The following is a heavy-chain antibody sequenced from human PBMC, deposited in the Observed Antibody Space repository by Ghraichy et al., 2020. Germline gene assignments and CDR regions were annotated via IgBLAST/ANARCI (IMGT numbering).Heavy chain of an antibody. V-gene: IGHV4-59*01. J-gene: IGHJ5*02. D-gene: IGHD6-6*01. Sequence: SETLSLTCTVSGGSISSYYWSWIRQPPGKGLEWIGYIYYSGSTNYNPSLKSRVTISVDTSKNQFSLKLSSVTAADTAVYYCARGGGVGYSSSRWFDPWGQGTLVTVSS. CDR3: ARGGGVGYSSSRWFDP. CDR1: GGSISSYY. CDR2: IYYSGST.